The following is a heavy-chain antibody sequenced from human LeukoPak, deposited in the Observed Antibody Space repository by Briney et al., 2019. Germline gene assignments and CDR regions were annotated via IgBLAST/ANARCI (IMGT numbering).Heavy chain of an antibody. CDR3: AREGFLGAFDI. D-gene: IGHD3-10*01. J-gene: IGHJ3*02. V-gene: IGHV4-59*01. CDR2: IYYSGST. CDR1: GGSIGSYY. Sequence: SETLSLTCTVSGGSIGSYYWSWIRQPPGKGLEWIGYIYYSGSTNYNPSLKSRVTISVDTSKNQFSLKLSSVTAADTAVYYCAREGFLGAFDIWGQGTMVTVSS.